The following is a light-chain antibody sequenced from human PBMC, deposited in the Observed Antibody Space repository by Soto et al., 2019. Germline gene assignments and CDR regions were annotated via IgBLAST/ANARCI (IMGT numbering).Light chain of an antibody. Sequence: AIRMTQSPSSLSASTGDRVTITCRASQGISSYLAWYQQKPGKAPKLLIYAASTLQSGVKSRFSGSGSGTAFTLTISCLQSEDFATYYCQQYYSYPLTVGGGTKVDIK. CDR2: AAS. CDR3: QQYYSYPLT. J-gene: IGKJ4*01. V-gene: IGKV1-8*01. CDR1: QGISSY.